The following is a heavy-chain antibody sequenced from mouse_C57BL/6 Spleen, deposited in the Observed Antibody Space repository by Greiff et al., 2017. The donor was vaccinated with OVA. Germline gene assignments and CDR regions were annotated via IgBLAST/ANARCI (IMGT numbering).Heavy chain of an antibody. CDR1: GFSLTSYG. J-gene: IGHJ1*03. V-gene: IGHV2-5*01. CDR3: ASNHYYGSSYGYFDV. CDR2: IWRGGST. Sequence: VQRVESGPGLVQPSQSLSITCTVSGFSLTSYGVHWVRQSPGKGLEWLGVIWRGGSTDYNAAFMSRLSITKDNSKSQVFFKMNSLQADDTAIYYCASNHYYGSSYGYFDVWGTGTTVTVSS. D-gene: IGHD1-1*01.